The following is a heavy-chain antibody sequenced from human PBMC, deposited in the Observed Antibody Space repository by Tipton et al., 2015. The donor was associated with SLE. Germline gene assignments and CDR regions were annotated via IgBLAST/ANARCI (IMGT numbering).Heavy chain of an antibody. CDR2: IYYSGST. D-gene: IGHD6-19*01. CDR3: ARGIAVAGPFDY. Sequence: TLSLTCTVSGGSISSSSYYWGWIRQPPGKGLEWIGSIYYSGSTYYNPSLKSRVTISVDASKNQFSLKLSSVTAADTAVYYCARGIAVAGPFDYWGQGTLVTVSS. V-gene: IGHV4-39*07. J-gene: IGHJ4*02. CDR1: GGSISSSSYY.